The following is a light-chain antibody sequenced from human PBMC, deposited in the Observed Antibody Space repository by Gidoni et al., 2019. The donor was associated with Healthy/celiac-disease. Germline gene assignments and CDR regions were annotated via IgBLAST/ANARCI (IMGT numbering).Light chain of an antibody. CDR3: QQYGSSPRT. V-gene: IGKV3-20*01. CDR1: QSVSSSY. J-gene: IGKJ1*01. CDR2: GAS. Sequence: EIVLTQSPGTLSLSPGERANLSCRASQSVSSSYLAWYQQKPGQAPRLLIYGASSRATGIPDRFSGSGSGTDFTLTISRLEPEDFAVYYCQQYGSSPRTFAQXTKVEI.